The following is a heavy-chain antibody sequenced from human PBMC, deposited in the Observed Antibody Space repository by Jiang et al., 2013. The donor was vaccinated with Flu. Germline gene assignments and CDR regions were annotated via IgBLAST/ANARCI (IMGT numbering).Heavy chain of an antibody. Sequence: TQTLTLTCTXSGFSLSTSPMRVSWIRQSPGKALEWLARIDWDDDKFYSTSLKTRLTISKDTSKNQVVLTMTNMDPVDTATYYCARMRITMVGGYFDYWGQGTLVTVSS. CDR3: ARMRITMVGGYFDY. V-gene: IGHV2-70*04. D-gene: IGHD3-10*01. CDR1: GFSLSTSPMR. CDR2: IDWDDDK. J-gene: IGHJ4*02.